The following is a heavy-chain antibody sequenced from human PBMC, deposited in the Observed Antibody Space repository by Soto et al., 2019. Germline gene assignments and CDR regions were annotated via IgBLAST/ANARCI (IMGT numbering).Heavy chain of an antibody. J-gene: IGHJ6*02. Sequence: SETLSLTCAVYGGSFSGYYWSWIRQPPGKGLEWIGEINHSGSTNYDPSLKSRVTISVDTSKNQFSLKLSSVTAADTAVYYCARGGPYSSGWYYYYYGMDVWGQGTTVTVSS. D-gene: IGHD6-19*01. CDR2: INHSGST. CDR1: GGSFSGYY. CDR3: ARGGPYSSGWYYYYYGMDV. V-gene: IGHV4-34*01.